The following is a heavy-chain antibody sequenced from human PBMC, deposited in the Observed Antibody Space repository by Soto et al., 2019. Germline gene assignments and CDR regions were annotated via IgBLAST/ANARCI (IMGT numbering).Heavy chain of an antibody. D-gene: IGHD6-19*01. CDR2: ISSSSYI. CDR3: AREAPPFYSSGGWYYFDY. J-gene: IGHJ4*02. CDR1: GFTFSSYS. Sequence: GGSLRLSCAASGFTFSSYSMNWVRQAPGKGLEWVSSISSSSYIYYADSVKGRFTISRDNAKNSLYLQMNSLRAEDTAVYYCAREAPPFYSSGGWYYFDYWGQGT. V-gene: IGHV3-21*01.